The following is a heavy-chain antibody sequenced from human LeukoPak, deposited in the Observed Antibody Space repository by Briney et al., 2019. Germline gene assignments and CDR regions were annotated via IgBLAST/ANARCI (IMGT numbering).Heavy chain of an antibody. CDR1: GYTFTGYH. J-gene: IGHJ4*02. CDR2: ISPNSGGT. CDR3: ARDRPYTGGWRGFDY. D-gene: IGHD6-19*01. Sequence: ASVKVSCKASGYTFTGYHMHWVRQAPGQGLEWMGWISPNSGGTKYAQNFQGRVTMTRDTSISTAYMELSSLRSEDTAVYYCARDRPYTGGWRGFDYWGQGTLVTVSS. V-gene: IGHV1-2*02.